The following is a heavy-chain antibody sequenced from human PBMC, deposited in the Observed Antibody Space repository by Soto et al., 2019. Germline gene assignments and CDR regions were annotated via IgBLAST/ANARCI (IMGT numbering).Heavy chain of an antibody. J-gene: IGHJ4*02. Sequence: EVQLVESGGGLVQPGGSLRLSCAASGFGFSNYEMNWVRQAPGKGLEWVSYITSSGGATMYADSVKGRFTISRDNAKDSLYLQMNSLRVEDTAVYYCARGDCKTSCYIGFWGQGALVPVSS. CDR2: ITSSGGAT. CDR3: ARGDCKTSCYIGF. CDR1: GFGFSNYE. V-gene: IGHV3-48*03. D-gene: IGHD2-2*02.